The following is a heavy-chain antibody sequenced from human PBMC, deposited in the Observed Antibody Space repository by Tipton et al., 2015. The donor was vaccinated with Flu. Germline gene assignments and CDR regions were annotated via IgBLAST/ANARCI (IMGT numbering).Heavy chain of an antibody. CDR2: IYHSGST. CDR1: GYSISSGYY. Sequence: TLSLTCAVSGYSISSGYYWGWIRQPPGKGREWIGSIYHSGSTYYNPSLKSRVTISVDTSKNQFSLKLSSVTAADTAVYYCARADTDYDYVSAYFDYWGQGTLVTVSS. J-gene: IGHJ4*02. CDR3: ARADTDYDYVSAYFDY. V-gene: IGHV4-38-2*01. D-gene: IGHD3-16*01.